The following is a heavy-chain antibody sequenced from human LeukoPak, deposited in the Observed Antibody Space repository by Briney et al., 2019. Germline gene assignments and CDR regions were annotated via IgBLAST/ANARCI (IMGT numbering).Heavy chain of an antibody. CDR2: ISGGGGST. J-gene: IGHJ4*02. CDR3: AKDKSVTSGNYYWDY. V-gene: IGHV3-23*01. CDR1: GFTFSSYA. Sequence: GGSLRLSCAASGFTFSSYAMIWVRQAPGKGLEWVSGISGGGGSTYSPDSVKGRFTISRDNSKNTLYLQMNSLRAEDTAVYYCAKDKSVTSGNYYWDYWGQGTLVTVSS. D-gene: IGHD3-10*01.